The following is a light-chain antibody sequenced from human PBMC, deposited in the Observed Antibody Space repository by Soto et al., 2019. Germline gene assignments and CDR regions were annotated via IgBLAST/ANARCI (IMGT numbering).Light chain of an antibody. V-gene: IGLV2-14*01. J-gene: IGLJ3*02. Sequence: QSALTQPASVSGSPGQSITISCTGTSSDVGNSNFVSWFQQHPGKAPKLIIYDVTNRPSGVSDRFSGSKSGYTASLTISGLQAEDEADYYCNSYTSSSNWVFGGGTQLTVL. CDR2: DVT. CDR3: NSYTSSSNWV. CDR1: SSDVGNSNF.